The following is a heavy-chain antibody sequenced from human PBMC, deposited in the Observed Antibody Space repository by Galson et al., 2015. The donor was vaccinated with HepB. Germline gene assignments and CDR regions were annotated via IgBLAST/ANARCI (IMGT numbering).Heavy chain of an antibody. J-gene: IGHJ6*02. CDR2: ISDSGDRT. CDR1: GFTFSTYP. Sequence: SLRLSCAASGFTFSTYPMTWVRRTPEKGLECVSTISDSGDRTYYAERMKGRFTISRDNSKNMLYLQMDSLRAEDTAIYYCAKVMTVSAYYWYGMDVWGHGTTVTVSS. CDR3: AKVMTVSAYYWYGMDV. D-gene: IGHD3-10*01. V-gene: IGHV3-23*01.